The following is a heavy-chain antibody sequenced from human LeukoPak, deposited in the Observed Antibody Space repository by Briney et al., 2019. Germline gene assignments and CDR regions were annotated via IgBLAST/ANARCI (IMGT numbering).Heavy chain of an antibody. CDR2: IYSGGST. Sequence: GGSLKLSCAASGFSFSSYAMNWVRQAPGKGLEWVSVIYSGGSTYYADSVKGRFTISRDNSKNTLYLQMNSLRAEDTAVYYCATGRRLQLAYWGQGTLVTVSS. J-gene: IGHJ4*02. D-gene: IGHD4-11*01. CDR1: GFSFSSYA. V-gene: IGHV3-53*01. CDR3: ATGRRLQLAY.